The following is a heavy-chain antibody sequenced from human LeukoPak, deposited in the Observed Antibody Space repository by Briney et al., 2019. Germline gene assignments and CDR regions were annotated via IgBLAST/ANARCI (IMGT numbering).Heavy chain of an antibody. Sequence: GASVKVSCKASGYTFSDNHMYWIRQAPGQGLECMGWISPNSGGTNYAQKFQGRITMTGDTSISTGYMELSSLRSDDTALYFCARELGRNAFDVWGQGTLVTVSS. V-gene: IGHV1-2*02. J-gene: IGHJ3*01. CDR2: ISPNSGGT. CDR1: GYTFSDNH. D-gene: IGHD3-10*01. CDR3: ARELGRNAFDV.